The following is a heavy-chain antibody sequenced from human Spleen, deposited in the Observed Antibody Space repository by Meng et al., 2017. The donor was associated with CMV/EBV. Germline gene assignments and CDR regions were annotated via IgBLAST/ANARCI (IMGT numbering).Heavy chain of an antibody. V-gene: IGHV4-34*01. Sequence: SETLSLTCAVYGGSFSGYYWSWIRQPPGKGLEWIGEINHSGSTNDNPSLKSRVTISVDTSKNQFSLKLSSVTAADTAVYYCARGRGYYDSSGFFRSYFDYWGQGTLVTVSS. J-gene: IGHJ4*02. CDR2: INHSGST. D-gene: IGHD3-22*01. CDR3: ARGRGYYDSSGFFRSYFDY. CDR1: GGSFSGYY.